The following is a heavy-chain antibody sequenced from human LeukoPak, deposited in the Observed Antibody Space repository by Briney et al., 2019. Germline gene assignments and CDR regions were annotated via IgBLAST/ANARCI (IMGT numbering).Heavy chain of an antibody. CDR3: AKGGDCSGGSCYFRHFQH. J-gene: IGHJ1*01. Sequence: GGSLRLSCAVSGFTLSTSAMTWVRQAPGKGLEWVSTITSGGNTYHADSVKGRFAISRDTSQKTLYLQMNSLRAEDTAVYYCAKGGDCSGGSCYFRHFQHWGQGTLVTVSS. CDR2: ITSGGNT. CDR1: GFTLSTSA. D-gene: IGHD2-15*01. V-gene: IGHV3-23*01.